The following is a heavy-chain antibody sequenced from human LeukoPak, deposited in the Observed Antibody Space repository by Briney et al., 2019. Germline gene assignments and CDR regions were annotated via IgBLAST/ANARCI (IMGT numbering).Heavy chain of an antibody. J-gene: IGHJ1*01. CDR1: GFTFGDYA. CDR3: ARAAGAAVGHGAYFQH. D-gene: IGHD6-13*01. CDR2: IRSKAYGGTI. V-gene: IGHV3-49*03. Sequence: GGSLRLSCTASGFTFGDYAMSWFRQAPGKGLEWVGFIRSKAYGGTIEYAASVKGRFTISRDDSKSIAYLQMNSLKTEDTAVYYCARAAGAAVGHGAYFQHWGQGTLVTVSS.